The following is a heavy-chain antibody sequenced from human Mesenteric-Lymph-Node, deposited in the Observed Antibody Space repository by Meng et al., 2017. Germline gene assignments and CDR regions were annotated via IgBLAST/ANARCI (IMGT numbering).Heavy chain of an antibody. CDR2: INSDGSST. J-gene: IGHJ2*01. CDR1: GFTFSSYW. V-gene: IGHV3-74*01. Sequence: GESLKISCAASGFTFSSYWMHWVRQAPGKGLVWVSRINSDGSSTSYADSVKGRFTISRDNAKNTLYLQMNSLRAEDTAVYYCARGDYCSSTSCYDQYWYFDLWGRGTLVTVSS. D-gene: IGHD2-2*01. CDR3: ARGDYCSSTSCYDQYWYFDL.